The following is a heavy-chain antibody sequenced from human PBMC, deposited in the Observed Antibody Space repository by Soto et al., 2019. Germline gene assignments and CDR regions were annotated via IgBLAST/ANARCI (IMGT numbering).Heavy chain of an antibody. D-gene: IGHD3-3*01. Sequence: GGSLRLSCAASGFTFSSYSMNWVRQAPGKGLEGVSSISSSSGYIYYADSVKGRFTISRDNAKNSLYLKMNSLRAEDTAVYYCARGLGGSSKSRFHSYYGMDVWGQGTTVTVSS. CDR3: ARGLGGSSKSRFHSYYGMDV. CDR1: GFTFSSYS. CDR2: ISSSSGYI. J-gene: IGHJ6*02. V-gene: IGHV3-21*01.